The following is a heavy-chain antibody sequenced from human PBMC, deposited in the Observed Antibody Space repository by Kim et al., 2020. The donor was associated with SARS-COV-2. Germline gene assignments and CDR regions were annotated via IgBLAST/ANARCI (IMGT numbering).Heavy chain of an antibody. J-gene: IGHJ3*02. CDR2: T. D-gene: IGHD3-16*01. V-gene: IGHV4-31*01. Sequence: TYYNPSLQSPVSISVDTSKNHFSLQLSSVTAADTAVYYCATLRGHYFDIWGQGTMVTVSS. CDR3: ATLRGHYFDI.